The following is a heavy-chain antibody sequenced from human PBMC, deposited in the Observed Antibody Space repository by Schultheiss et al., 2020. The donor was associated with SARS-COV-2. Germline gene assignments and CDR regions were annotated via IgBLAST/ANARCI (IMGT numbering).Heavy chain of an antibody. D-gene: IGHD6-6*01. J-gene: IGHJ4*02. CDR2: TSGSSSYM. CDR1: GFTVSTNY. CDR3: ARAMGSSYSFDF. V-gene: IGHV3-21*01. Sequence: GGSLRLSCAASGFTVSTNYMTWVRQAPGKGLEWVSSTSGSSSYMYYADSVKGRFTISRDNAKNSLYLQMTSLRAEDTAVYYCARAMGSSYSFDFWGQGTLVTVSS.